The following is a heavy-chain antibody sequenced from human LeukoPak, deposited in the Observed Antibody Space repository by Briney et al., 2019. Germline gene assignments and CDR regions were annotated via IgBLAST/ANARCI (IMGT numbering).Heavy chain of an antibody. CDR3: VADSSGWLGAFDI. D-gene: IGHD6-19*01. CDR2: ISSNGGST. V-gene: IGHV3-64D*06. Sequence: GGSLRLSCSASGVTFSSYAMHWVRQAPGKGLEYVSAISSNGGSTYYADSVKGRFTISRDNSKNTLYLQMGSLRAEDTAVYYCVADSSGWLGAFDIWGQGTMVTVSS. J-gene: IGHJ3*02. CDR1: GVTFSSYA.